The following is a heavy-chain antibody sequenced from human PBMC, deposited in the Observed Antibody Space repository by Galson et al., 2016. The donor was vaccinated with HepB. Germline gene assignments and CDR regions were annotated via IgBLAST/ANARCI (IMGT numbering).Heavy chain of an antibody. CDR1: GITLSNYW. CDR3: AGLLRGNVGAGYYYGLAV. D-gene: IGHD1-1*01. CDR2: INSDGSST. Sequence: SLRLSCAASGITLSNYWMHWVRQVPGKGLMWVSRINSDGSSTSYVDSVRGRFTISTDKAKNTLFLQMNSLRAEDTAVYYCAGLLRGNVGAGYYYGLAVWGRGTTVTVSS. J-gene: IGHJ6*02. V-gene: IGHV3-74*01.